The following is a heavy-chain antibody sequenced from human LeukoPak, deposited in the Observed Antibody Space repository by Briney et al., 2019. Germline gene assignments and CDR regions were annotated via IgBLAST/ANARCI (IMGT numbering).Heavy chain of an antibody. D-gene: IGHD6-19*01. Sequence: GGSLRLSCAASGFTLSSYAMSWVRQAPGKGLEWVSAISGSGGSTYYADSVKGRFTISRDNSKNTLYLQMNSLRAEDTAVYYCAKENGSGWYQAPIDYWGQGTLVTVSS. CDR3: AKENGSGWYQAPIDY. CDR1: GFTLSSYA. CDR2: ISGSGGST. J-gene: IGHJ4*02. V-gene: IGHV3-23*01.